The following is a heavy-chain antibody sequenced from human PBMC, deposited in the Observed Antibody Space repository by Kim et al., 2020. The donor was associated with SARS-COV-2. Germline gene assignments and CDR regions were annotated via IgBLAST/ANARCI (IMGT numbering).Heavy chain of an antibody. Sequence: SADSVKGRLTISRDNSKTTLSLKMNSLRAEDTAVYYWAKVQGGVGDAFDSWGQGTLVTVSS. J-gene: IGHJ4*02. V-gene: IGHV3-23*01. CDR3: AKVQGGVGDAFDS. D-gene: IGHD3-10*01.